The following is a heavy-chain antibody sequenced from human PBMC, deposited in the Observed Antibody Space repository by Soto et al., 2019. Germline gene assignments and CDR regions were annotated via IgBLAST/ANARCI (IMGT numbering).Heavy chain of an antibody. J-gene: IGHJ5*02. CDR2: IRSKAYGGTT. V-gene: IGHV3-49*03. CDR3: TTNYYDSSGYDNWFDP. Sequence: GGSLRLSCTASGFTFGDYAMSLFRQAPGKGLEWVGFIRSKAYGGTTVYAASVKGRFTISRDDSKSIAYLQMNSLKTEDTAVYYCTTNYYDSSGYDNWFDPWGQGTLVTVSS. CDR1: GFTFGDYA. D-gene: IGHD3-22*01.